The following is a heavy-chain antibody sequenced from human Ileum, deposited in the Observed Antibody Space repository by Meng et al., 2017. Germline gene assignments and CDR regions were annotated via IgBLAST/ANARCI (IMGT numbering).Heavy chain of an antibody. J-gene: IGHJ1*01. Sequence: SETLSLTGAISGDSVSSNSATWNWIRQAPSRGREWLGRTYYRYKWYNDYAVSVKGRITINPDTSKNQFYLQLNSLTPEDTAVYYCARDGISVYFQQWGQGNLVNGAS. V-gene: IGHV6-1*01. CDR1: GDSVSSNSAT. CDR2: TYYRYKWYN. CDR3: ARDGISVYFQQ.